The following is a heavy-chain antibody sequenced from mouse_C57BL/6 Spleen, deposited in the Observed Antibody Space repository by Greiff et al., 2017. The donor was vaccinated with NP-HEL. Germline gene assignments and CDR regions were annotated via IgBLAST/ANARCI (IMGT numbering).Heavy chain of an antibody. D-gene: IGHD1-1*01. CDR1: GYTFTSYW. CDR3: ARWDYYGSSCFDY. Sequence: QVQLQQPGAELVKPGASVKMSCTASGYTFTSYWITWVKQRPGQGLEWIGDIYPGSGSTNYNEKFKSKATLTVDTSSSTAYMQLSSLTSEDTAVYYCARWDYYGSSCFDYWGQGTTLTVAS. V-gene: IGHV1-55*01. J-gene: IGHJ2*01. CDR2: IYPGSGST.